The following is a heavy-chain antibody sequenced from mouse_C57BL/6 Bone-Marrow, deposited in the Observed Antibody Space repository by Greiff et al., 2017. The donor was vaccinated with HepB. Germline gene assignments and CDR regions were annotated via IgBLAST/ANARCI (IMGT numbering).Heavy chain of an antibody. CDR1: GYTFTDYY. D-gene: IGHD2-3*01. Sequence: VQLQQSGPELVKPGASVKISCKASGYTFTDYYMNWVKQSHGKSLEWIGDINPNNGGTSYNQKFKGKATLTVDKSSSTAYMELRSLTSEDSAVYYCASDGYSLYAMDYWGQGTSVTVSS. J-gene: IGHJ4*01. V-gene: IGHV1-26*01. CDR3: ASDGYSLYAMDY. CDR2: INPNNGGT.